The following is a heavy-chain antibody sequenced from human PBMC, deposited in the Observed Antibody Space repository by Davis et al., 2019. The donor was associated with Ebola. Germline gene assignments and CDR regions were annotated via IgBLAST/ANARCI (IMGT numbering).Heavy chain of an antibody. V-gene: IGHV3-30*18. J-gene: IGHJ3*02. CDR3: AKVGGSYAAFDI. CDR2: ISYDGGNT. CDR1: GFTFSNYG. Sequence: GGSLRLSCAASGFTFSNYGMHWVRQAPGKGLEWVAVISYDGGNTYYADSVQGRFTISRDNSKNTLCLQMNSLRPEDTAVYYCAKVGGSYAAFDIWGQGTMVTVSS. D-gene: IGHD1-26*01.